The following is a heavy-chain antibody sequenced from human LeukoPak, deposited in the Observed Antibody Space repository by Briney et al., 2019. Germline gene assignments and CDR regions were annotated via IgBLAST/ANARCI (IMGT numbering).Heavy chain of an antibody. D-gene: IGHD4-17*01. CDR2: IRYDGSNK. CDR3: AKDKNDYGDYYYMDV. J-gene: IGHJ6*03. Sequence: PGGSLRLSCAASGFTFSSYGMHWVRQAPGKGLEWVAFIRYDGSNKYYADSVKGRFTISRDNSKNTLYLQMNSLRAEDTAVYYCAKDKNDYGDYYYMDVRGKGTTVTVSS. CDR1: GFTFSSYG. V-gene: IGHV3-30*02.